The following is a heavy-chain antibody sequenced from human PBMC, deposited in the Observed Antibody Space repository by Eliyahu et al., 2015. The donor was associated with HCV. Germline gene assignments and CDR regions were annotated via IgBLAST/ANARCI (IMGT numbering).Heavy chain of an antibody. CDR3: VRVQDYTTRGYDRYGLDV. CDR2: ISWNGDRT. D-gene: IGHD5-12*01. CDR1: GYIFGNYG. J-gene: IGHJ6*02. V-gene: IGHV3-20*01. Sequence: EVQLVESGGGVVRPGESLRLSCSGXGYIFGNYGMXWVRQVAGGGLGWVAGISWNGDRTGYEDSVRGRFIISRDNAKNSLFLEMTSLRVEDTALYHCVRVQDYTTRGYDRYGLDVWGQGTTVAV.